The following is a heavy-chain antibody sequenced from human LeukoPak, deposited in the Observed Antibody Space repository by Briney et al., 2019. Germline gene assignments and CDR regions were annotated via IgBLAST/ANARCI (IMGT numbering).Heavy chain of an antibody. CDR2: IYYSGNT. D-gene: IGHD3/OR15-3a*01. CDR3: ARQTGSGLFILP. Sequence: SETLSLTCTVSGVSISSSNSYWGWIRQPPGKGLEWIVSIYYSGNTYYNASLKSQVSISIDTSKHQFSLRLTSVTAADTAVYYCARQTGSGLFILPGGQGTLVTVSS. CDR1: GVSISSSNSY. V-gene: IGHV4-39*01. J-gene: IGHJ4*02.